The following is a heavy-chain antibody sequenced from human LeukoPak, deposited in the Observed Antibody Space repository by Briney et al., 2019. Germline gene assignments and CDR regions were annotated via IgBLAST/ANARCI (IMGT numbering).Heavy chain of an antibody. CDR3: TSWGGFIVISDY. CDR2: IRSKAYGGTT. Sequence: GGSLRLSCTASGFTFGDYAMSWFRQAPGKGLEWVGFIRSKAYGGTTEYAAPVKGRFTISRDDSKSIAYLQMNGLKTEDTAVYYCTSWGGFIVISDYWGQGTLVTVSS. J-gene: IGHJ4*02. V-gene: IGHV3-49*03. CDR1: GFTFGDYA. D-gene: IGHD3-16*02.